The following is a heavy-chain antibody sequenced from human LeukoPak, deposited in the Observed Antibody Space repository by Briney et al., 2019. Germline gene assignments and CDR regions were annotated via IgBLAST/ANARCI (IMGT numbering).Heavy chain of an antibody. D-gene: IGHD3-10*01. CDR3: ARQALWFGRTGWFDP. CDR2: IYYSGST. V-gene: IGHV4-38-2*01. Sequence: SETLSLTCAVSGYSISSGYYWGWIRQPPGKGLEWIGSIYYSGSTYYNPSLKSRVTISVDTSKNQFSLKLSSVTAADTAVYYCARQALWFGRTGWFDPWGQGTLVTVSS. J-gene: IGHJ5*02. CDR1: GYSISSGYY.